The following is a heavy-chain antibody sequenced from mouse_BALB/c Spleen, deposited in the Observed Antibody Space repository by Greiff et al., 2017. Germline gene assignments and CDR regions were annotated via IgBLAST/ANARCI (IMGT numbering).Heavy chain of an antibody. J-gene: IGHJ4*01. D-gene: IGHD1-1*01. CDR3: ARAGSSYGGYAMDY. V-gene: IGHV1-54*01. Sequence: QVQLQQSGAELVRPGTSVKVSCKASGYAFTNYLIEWVKQRPGQGLEWIGVINPGSGGTNYNEKFKGKATLTADKSSSTAYMQLSSLTSDDSAVYFCARAGSSYGGYAMDYWGQGTSVTVSS. CDR2: INPGSGGT. CDR1: GYAFTNYL.